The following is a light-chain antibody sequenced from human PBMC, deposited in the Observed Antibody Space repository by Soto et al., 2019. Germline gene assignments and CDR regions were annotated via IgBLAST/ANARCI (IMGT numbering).Light chain of an antibody. CDR2: DTS. CDR1: TGAVTSGHY. V-gene: IGLV7-46*01. J-gene: IGLJ2*01. Sequence: QAVVTQESSLTVSPGGTVTLTCGSSTGAVTSGHYPYWFQQKPGQAPRTLIYDTSNTHSWTPARFSGSLLGGKAALTLSGAQPEDEAEYYCLLAYNGRRIFGGGT. CDR3: LLAYNGRRI.